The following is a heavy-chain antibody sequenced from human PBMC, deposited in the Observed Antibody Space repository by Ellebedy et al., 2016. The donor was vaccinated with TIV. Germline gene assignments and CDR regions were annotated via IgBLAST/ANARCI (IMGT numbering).Heavy chain of an antibody. V-gene: IGHV3-30*04. CDR1: GFTFSSYA. Sequence: GGSLRLXCAASGFTFSSYAMHWVRQAPSKGLEWVAAISYDGSNENYVDSVKGRFTISRDNSKNTLYLQMNTLRAEDTAVYYCARDRTYYDTRGYDWYFDLWGRGTLVTVSS. D-gene: IGHD3-22*01. CDR2: ISYDGSNE. CDR3: ARDRTYYDTRGYDWYFDL. J-gene: IGHJ2*01.